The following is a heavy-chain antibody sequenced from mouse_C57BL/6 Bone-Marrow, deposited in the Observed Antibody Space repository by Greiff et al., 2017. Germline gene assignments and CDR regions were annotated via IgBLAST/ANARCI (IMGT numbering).Heavy chain of an antibody. J-gene: IGHJ3*01. Sequence: VQLKQSGAELVRPGASVKLSCTASGFNIKDDYMHWVKQRPEQGLEWIGWIDPENGDTEYASKFQGKATITADTSSNTAYLQLSSLTSEDTAVYYCTNSNYAWFAYWGQGTLVTVSA. CDR2: IDPENGDT. V-gene: IGHV14-4*01. CDR1: GFNIKDDY. CDR3: TNSNYAWFAY. D-gene: IGHD2-5*01.